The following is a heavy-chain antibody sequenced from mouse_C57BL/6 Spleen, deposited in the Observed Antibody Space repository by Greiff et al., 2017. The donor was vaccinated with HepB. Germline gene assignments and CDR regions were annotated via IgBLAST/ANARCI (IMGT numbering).Heavy chain of an antibody. D-gene: IGHD1-1*01. CDR2: INPSNGGT. CDR1: GYTFTSYW. J-gene: IGHJ4*01. CDR3: ARMSIYYYGEDYAMDY. V-gene: IGHV1-53*01. Sequence: QVQLQQPGTELVKPGASVKLSCKASGYTFTSYWMHWVKQRPGQGLEWIGNINPSNGGTNYNEKFKSKATLTVDKSSSTAYMQLSSLTSEDSAVYYGARMSIYYYGEDYAMDYWGQGTSVTVSS.